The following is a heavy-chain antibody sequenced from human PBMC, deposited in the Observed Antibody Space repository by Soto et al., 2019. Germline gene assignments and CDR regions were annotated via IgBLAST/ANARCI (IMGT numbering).Heavy chain of an antibody. J-gene: IGHJ4*02. Sequence: QVQLQESGPGLVEPSGTLSLTCGVSGGSITGSHWWSWVRQAPGKGLEWIGEIYHTGSTNHNPSRKSRVTISVDKSKNQVSLNLPSVTAADTAVYYCAASSGSWRLDFWGQGTLVIVSS. V-gene: IGHV4-4*02. D-gene: IGHD3-10*01. CDR3: AASSGSWRLDF. CDR1: GGSITGSHW. CDR2: IYHTGST.